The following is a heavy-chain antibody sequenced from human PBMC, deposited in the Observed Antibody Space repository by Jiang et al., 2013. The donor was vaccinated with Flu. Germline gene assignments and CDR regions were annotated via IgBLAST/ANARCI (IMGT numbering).Heavy chain of an antibody. Sequence: GAEVKKPGASVKVSCKASGYTFTSYGISWVRQAPGQRLEWMGWINAGNGNTKYSQKFQGRVTITRDTSASTAYMELSSLRSEDTAVYYCAGDVLLWFGELWGWFDPWGQGTLVTVSS. CDR2: INAGNGNT. CDR1: GYTFTSYG. CDR3: AGDVLLWFGELWGWFDP. D-gene: IGHD3-10*01. J-gene: IGHJ5*02. V-gene: IGHV1-3*01.